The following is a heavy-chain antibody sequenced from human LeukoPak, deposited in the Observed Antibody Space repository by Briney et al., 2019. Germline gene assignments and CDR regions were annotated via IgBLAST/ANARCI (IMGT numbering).Heavy chain of an antibody. J-gene: IGHJ4*02. CDR3: ARQDYYDSSGYYLY. CDR2: FDPEDGET. CDR1: GYTLTELS. Sequence: ASVKVSCKVSGYTLTELSMHWVRQAPGKGLEWMGGFDPEDGETSYAQKFQGRVTMTRDTSTSTVYMELSSLRSEDTAVYYCARQDYYDSSGYYLYWGQGTLVTVSS. D-gene: IGHD3-22*01. V-gene: IGHV1-24*01.